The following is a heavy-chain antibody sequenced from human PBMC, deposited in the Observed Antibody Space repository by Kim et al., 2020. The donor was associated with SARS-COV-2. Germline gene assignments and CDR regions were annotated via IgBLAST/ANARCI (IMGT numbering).Heavy chain of an antibody. CDR1: GFNLSTYG. CDR2: VSYDGNYK. V-gene: IGHV3-30*03. CDR3: ARGAVADLDAFGS. D-gene: IGHD6-19*01. Sequence: GGSLRLSCAASGFNLSTYGMHWVRQAPGKGLEWVAFVSYDGNYKYYADSVKGRSTISRDNSKNTLYLQMNTLRPEDMAVYFCARGAVADLDAFGSWGQGTLDTVSS. J-gene: IGHJ5*02.